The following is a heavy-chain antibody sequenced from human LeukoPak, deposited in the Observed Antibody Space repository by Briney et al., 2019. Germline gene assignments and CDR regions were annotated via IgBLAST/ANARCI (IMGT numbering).Heavy chain of an antibody. CDR1: GFTFSTYY. J-gene: IGHJ6*04. CDR3: AELGITMIGGV. CDR2: IKQDGSEE. D-gene: IGHD3-10*02. Sequence: GGSLRLSCAASGFTFSTYYMSWVRQAPGTGLEWVANIKQDGSEEYYVDSVKGRFTISRDNAKNSLYLQMNSLRAEDTAVYYCAELGITMIGGVWGKGTTVTISS. V-gene: IGHV3-7*01.